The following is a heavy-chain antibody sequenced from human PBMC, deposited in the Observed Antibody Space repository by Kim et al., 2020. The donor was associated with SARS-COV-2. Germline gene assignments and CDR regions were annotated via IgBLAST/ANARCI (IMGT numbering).Heavy chain of an antibody. CDR2: IYSGGSST. CDR1: GFTFSSYA. Sequence: GGSLRLSCAASGFTFSSYAMSWVRQAPGKGLEWVSVIYSGGSSTYYADSVKGRFTISRDNSKNTLYLQMNSLRAEDTAVYYCTRSDSSGYSVRYWGQGTL. D-gene: IGHD3-22*01. CDR3: TRSDSSGYSVRY. V-gene: IGHV3-23*03. J-gene: IGHJ4*02.